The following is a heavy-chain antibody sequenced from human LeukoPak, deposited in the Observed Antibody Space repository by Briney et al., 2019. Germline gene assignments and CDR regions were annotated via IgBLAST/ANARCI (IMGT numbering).Heavy chain of an antibody. J-gene: IGHJ4*02. V-gene: IGHV1-18*01. Sequence: GASVKVSCKASGYTFTSYGISWVRQAPGQGLEWMGWISAYNGNTNYAQKLQGRVTMTTDTSTSTAYMELRSLRSDDTAVYYCARAVTVVPAVSWDYWGQGTLVTVSS. CDR1: GYTFTSYG. D-gene: IGHD2-2*01. CDR3: ARAVTVVPAVSWDY. CDR2: ISAYNGNT.